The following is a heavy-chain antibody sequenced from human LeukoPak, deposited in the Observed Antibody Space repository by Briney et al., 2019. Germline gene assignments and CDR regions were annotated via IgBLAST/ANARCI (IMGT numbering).Heavy chain of an antibody. J-gene: IGHJ4*02. CDR1: GLTFSSYS. Sequence: PGGSLRLSCAASGLTFSSYSMNWVRQAPGKGLEWVSSISSSSSYIYYADSVKGRFTISRDNAKNSLYLQMNSLRAEDTAVYYCARDDDYGDIHFDYWGQGTLVTVSS. D-gene: IGHD4-17*01. V-gene: IGHV3-21*01. CDR3: ARDDDYGDIHFDY. CDR2: ISSSSSYI.